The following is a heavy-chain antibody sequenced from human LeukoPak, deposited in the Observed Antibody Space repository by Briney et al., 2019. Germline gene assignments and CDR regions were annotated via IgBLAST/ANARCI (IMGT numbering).Heavy chain of an antibody. CDR1: GGSISTYY. CDR3: ARGSITVVPAFDI. J-gene: IGHJ3*02. D-gene: IGHD4-23*01. Sequence: SETLSLTCTVSGGSISTYYWSWIRQPPGTGLEWIGCIYYTGSANYNPSLKSRGTISVDTSKNQFSLKLSSVTAADTAVYYCARGSITVVPAFDIWGQGTMFTVSS. CDR2: IYYTGSA. V-gene: IGHV4-59*12.